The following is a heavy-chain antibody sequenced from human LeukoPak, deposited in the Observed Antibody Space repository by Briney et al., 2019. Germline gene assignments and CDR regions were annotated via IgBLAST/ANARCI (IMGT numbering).Heavy chain of an antibody. Sequence: SETLSLTCTVSGGSISSYYWSWIRQPPGKGLEWIGYIYYNGSTNYNPSLKSRVTISVDTSKNQFSLKLSSVTAADTAVYYCARQREWELLNYFDYWGQGTLVTVSS. CDR3: ARQREWELLNYFDY. J-gene: IGHJ4*02. CDR2: IYYNGST. V-gene: IGHV4-59*08. CDR1: GGSISSYY. D-gene: IGHD1-26*01.